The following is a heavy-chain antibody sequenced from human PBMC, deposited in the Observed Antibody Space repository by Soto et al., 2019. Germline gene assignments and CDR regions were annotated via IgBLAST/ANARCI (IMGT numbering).Heavy chain of an antibody. V-gene: IGHV4-31*03. J-gene: IGHJ4*02. CDR3: AKVNRSGWPHYFDY. Sequence: PSETLSLTCTVSGGSILNGGHYWTWIRQHPGKGLEWIGRIFFSGNTHYNPALKSRLTFSLDTAKNQFSLKLTSVTAADTAVYYCAKVNRSGWPHYFDYWGQGTLVTVSS. D-gene: IGHD6-19*01. CDR2: IFFSGNT. CDR1: GGSILNGGHY.